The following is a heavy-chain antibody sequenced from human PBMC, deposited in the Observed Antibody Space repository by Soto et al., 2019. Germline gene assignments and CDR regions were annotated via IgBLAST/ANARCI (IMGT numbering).Heavy chain of an antibody. CDR2: ISSSSSYT. V-gene: IGHV3-11*06. CDR3: ARARFPDFWSGYHFDY. J-gene: IGHJ4*02. D-gene: IGHD3-3*01. Sequence: KPGGSLRLSCAASGFTFSDYYMSWIRQAPGKGLEWVSYISSSSSYTNYADSVKGRFTISRDNAKNSLYLQMNSLRAEDTAVYYCARARFPDFWSGYHFDYWGQGTLVTVSS. CDR1: GFTFSDYY.